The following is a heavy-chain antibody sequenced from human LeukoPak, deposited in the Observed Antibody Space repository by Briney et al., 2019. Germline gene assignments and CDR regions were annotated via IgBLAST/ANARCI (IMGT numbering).Heavy chain of an antibody. CDR2: INPNSGGT. CDR3: ARGGWGRFLEPYYFDY. Sequence: ASVKVSCKASGYTFTGYYMHWVRQAPGQGLEWMGWINPNSGGTNYAQKFQGRVTMTRDTSISTAYMELSSLRSDDTAVYYCARGGWGRFLEPYYFDYWGQGTLVTVSS. D-gene: IGHD3-3*01. V-gene: IGHV1-2*02. CDR1: GYTFTGYY. J-gene: IGHJ4*02.